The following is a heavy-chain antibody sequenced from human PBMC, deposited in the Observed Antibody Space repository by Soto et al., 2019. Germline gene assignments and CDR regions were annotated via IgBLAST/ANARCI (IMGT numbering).Heavy chain of an antibody. J-gene: IGHJ4*02. V-gene: IGHV6-1*01. CDR1: GDIVSSNSAA. D-gene: IGHD4-17*01. CDR3: SRATVTTALFDY. Sequence: PSQTLSLTCVISGDIVSSNSAAWNWIRQSPSRGLEWLGRTYYRSKWYNDYAVSVKSRITINPDTSKNQFSLQLNSVTPEDTAVYYCSRATVTTALFDYWGQGTLATVSS. CDR2: TYYRSKWYN.